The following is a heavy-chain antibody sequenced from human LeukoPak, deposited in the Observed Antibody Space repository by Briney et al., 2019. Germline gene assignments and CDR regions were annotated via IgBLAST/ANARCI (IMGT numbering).Heavy chain of an antibody. V-gene: IGHV4-39*02. D-gene: IGHD1-14*01. Sequence: PSETLSLTCTVSGGSIISSTYYWGWIRQPPGKGLEWTGSIYYTGSTYYNPSLKSRVTISVDTSRNQFSLKLSSVTAADTAVYYCARDPFAREPHYVWFDYWGQGTLVTVSS. CDR1: GGSIISSTYY. J-gene: IGHJ4*02. CDR3: ARDPFAREPHYVWFDY. CDR2: IYYTGST.